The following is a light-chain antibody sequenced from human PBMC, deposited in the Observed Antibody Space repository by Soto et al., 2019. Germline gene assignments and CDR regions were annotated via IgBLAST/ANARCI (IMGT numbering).Light chain of an antibody. V-gene: IGKV1-39*01. CDR2: AAS. Sequence: DIEMTQSTSSLSASVEDRVIITCLASQSISNHLNWYQQKPGKAPKLLIFAASSLQSGVPSRFSGSRSGPDFTLTISSLQPEDFATYYCQQLNGYPIPFGQGTRLEIK. CDR3: QQLNGYPIP. CDR1: QSISNH. J-gene: IGKJ5*01.